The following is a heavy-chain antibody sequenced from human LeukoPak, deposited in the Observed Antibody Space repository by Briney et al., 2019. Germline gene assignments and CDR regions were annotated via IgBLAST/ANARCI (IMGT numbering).Heavy chain of an antibody. CDR3: ARRAGAYSHPYDY. CDR1: GFTVSSNS. J-gene: IGHJ4*02. CDR2: IYSDNT. V-gene: IGHV3-53*01. D-gene: IGHD4/OR15-4a*01. Sequence: WGSLRLSCTVSGFTVSSNSMSWVRQAPGKGLEWVSFIYSDNTHYSDSVKGRFTISRDNSKNTLYLQMNSLRAEDTAVYYCARRAGAYSHPYDYWGQGTLVTVSS.